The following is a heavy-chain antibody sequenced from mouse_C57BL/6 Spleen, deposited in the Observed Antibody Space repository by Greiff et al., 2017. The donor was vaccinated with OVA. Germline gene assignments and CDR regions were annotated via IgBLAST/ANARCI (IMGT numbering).Heavy chain of an antibody. Sequence: VQLQQSGAELVKPGASVKLSCKASGYTFTSYWMQWVKQRPGQGLEWIGEIDPSDSYTNYNQKFKGKATLTVDTSSSTAYMQLSSLTSEDSAVYYCARGCDYAMDYWGQGTSVTVSS. CDR2: IDPSDSYT. V-gene: IGHV1-50*01. CDR1: GYTFTSYW. CDR3: ARGCDYAMDY. J-gene: IGHJ4*01.